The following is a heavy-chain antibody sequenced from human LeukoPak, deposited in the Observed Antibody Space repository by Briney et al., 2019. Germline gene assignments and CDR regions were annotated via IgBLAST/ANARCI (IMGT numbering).Heavy chain of an antibody. CDR2: ISYDGSNK. D-gene: IGHD2-2*02. V-gene: IGHV3-30-3*01. Sequence: PGGSLRLSCAASGFTFSSYAMHWVRQAPGKGLEWVAVISYDGSNKYYADSVKGRFTISRDNSKNTLYLQMNSLRAEDTAVYYCARDDCSSTSCYTIYYYGMDVWGQGTTVTVSS. CDR3: ARDDCSSTSCYTIYYYGMDV. CDR1: GFTFSSYA. J-gene: IGHJ6*02.